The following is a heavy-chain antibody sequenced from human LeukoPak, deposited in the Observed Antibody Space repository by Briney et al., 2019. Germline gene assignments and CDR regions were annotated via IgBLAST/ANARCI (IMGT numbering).Heavy chain of an antibody. D-gene: IGHD3-10*01. V-gene: IGHV1-3*01. J-gene: IGHJ4*02. CDR2: INAGNGNT. CDR1: GYTFTSYA. Sequence: ASVKVSCKASGYTFTSYAMHWVRQAPGQRLEWMGWINAGNGNTKYSQKFQGRVTITRDTSASTAYTELSSLRSEDTAVYYCARDAEAVWFGELTPGPFDYWGQGTLVTVSS. CDR3: ARDAEAVWFGELTPGPFDY.